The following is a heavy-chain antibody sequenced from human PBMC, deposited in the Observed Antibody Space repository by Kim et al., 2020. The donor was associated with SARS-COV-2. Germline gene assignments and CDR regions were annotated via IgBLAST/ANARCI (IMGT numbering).Heavy chain of an antibody. D-gene: IGHD1-1*01. Sequence: ASVKVSCKASGYTFTNYYVHWVRQAPGQGLEWVGVINPSGDNTIYAQKFQGRITLTTDPSTSTIYLELSSLTSEDTAVYYWAREGTIDGVLMGLDRWGQGTLVTVTS. CDR1: GYTFTNYY. CDR2: INPSGDNT. V-gene: IGHV1-46*01. J-gene: IGHJ5*02. CDR3: AREGTIDGVLMGLDR.